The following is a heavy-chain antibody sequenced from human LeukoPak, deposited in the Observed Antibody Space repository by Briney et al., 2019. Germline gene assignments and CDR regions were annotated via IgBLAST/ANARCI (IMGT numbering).Heavy chain of an antibody. CDR1: EFTFSSYS. CDR2: IKSKTDGGTT. J-gene: IGHJ6*03. CDR3: TTKSMVRGVIRYYYYYMDV. Sequence: PGGSLRLSCAASEFTFSSYSMNWVRQAPGKGLEWVGRIKSKTDGGTTDYAAPVKGRFTISRDDSKNTLYLQMNSLKTEDTAVYYCTTKSMVRGVIRYYYYYMDVWGKGTTVTVSS. V-gene: IGHV3-15*01. D-gene: IGHD3-10*01.